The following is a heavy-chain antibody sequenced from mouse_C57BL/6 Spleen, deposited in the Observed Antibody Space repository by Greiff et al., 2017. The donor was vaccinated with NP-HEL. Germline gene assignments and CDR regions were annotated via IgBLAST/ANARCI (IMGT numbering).Heavy chain of an antibody. CDR2: INPNNGGT. CDR1: GYTFTDYY. D-gene: IGHD2-1*01. V-gene: IGHV1-26*01. J-gene: IGHJ2*01. CDR3: AGYGNYSYFDY. Sequence: EVQLQQSGPELVKPGASVKISCKASGYTFTDYYMNWVKQSHGKSLEWIGDINPNNGGTSYNQKFTGKATLTVDKSSSTAYMELRSLTSEDSAVYYCAGYGNYSYFDYWGQGTTLTVSS.